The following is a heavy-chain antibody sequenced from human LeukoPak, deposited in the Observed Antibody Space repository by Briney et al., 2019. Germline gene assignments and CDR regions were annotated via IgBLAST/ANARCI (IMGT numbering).Heavy chain of an antibody. CDR2: INPDSGAT. CDR3: TRESQPLRFPY. D-gene: IGHD3-16*01. J-gene: IGHJ4*02. V-gene: IGHV1-2*02. CDR1: GGTFSSYA. Sequence: ASVKVSCKASGGTFSSYAISWVRQAPGQGPEWMGWINPDSGATNYAQKFQGRVTMTRDTSISTAYMDLRGLMSDDTAVYYCTRESQPLRFPYWGQGTLVTVSS.